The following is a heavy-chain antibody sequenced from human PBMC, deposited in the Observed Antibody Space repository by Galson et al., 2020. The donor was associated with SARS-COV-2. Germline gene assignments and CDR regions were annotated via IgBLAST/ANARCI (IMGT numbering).Heavy chain of an antibody. CDR3: AKDVGGSVVLRTAARHSDEIWWDP. CDR2: IRATGGNT. CDR1: GFTSSTFV. J-gene: IGHJ5*02. V-gene: IGHV3-23*01. Sequence: GSLRLSCAASGFTSSTFVMSWVRLAPGRGLEWVSTIRATGGNTYYAASVKGRITISRANSRSTLYLQMKSLSVEDTATYYCAKDVGGSVVLRTAARHSDEIWWDPWGQGALVTGSS. D-gene: IGHD3-16*01.